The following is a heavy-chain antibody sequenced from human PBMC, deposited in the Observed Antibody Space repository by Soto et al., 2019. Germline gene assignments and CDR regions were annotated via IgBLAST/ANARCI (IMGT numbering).Heavy chain of an antibody. D-gene: IGHD1-7*01. J-gene: IGHJ5*02. CDR3: ARDSAGTTESVRFDP. CDR1: GFTFSRYS. Sequence: EVQLVESGGGLVNPGGSLRLSCAASGFTFSRYSMNWVRQAPGKGLEWVSSISSRSSYIYFADSVRGRFTISRDNAKNSRYLQMDSLRAEDTGVYYCARDSAGTTESVRFDPWGQGTLVTVSS. V-gene: IGHV3-21*01. CDR2: ISSRSSYI.